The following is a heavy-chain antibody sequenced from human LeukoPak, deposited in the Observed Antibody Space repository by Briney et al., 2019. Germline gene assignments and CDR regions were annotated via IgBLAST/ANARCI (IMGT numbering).Heavy chain of an antibody. CDR2: IRHDGSNK. J-gene: IGHJ6*03. V-gene: IGHV3-30*02. Sequence: GGSLRLSCAASGFTFSSYGMHWVRQAPGKGLEWVAFIRHDGSNKNYADSVKGRFTISRDNSKNTLYLQMNSLRNEDAAVYYCAKGSKLLLFTRDYYMDVWGKGTTVTISS. CDR1: GFTFSSYG. D-gene: IGHD2-21*01. CDR3: AKGSKLLLFTRDYYMDV.